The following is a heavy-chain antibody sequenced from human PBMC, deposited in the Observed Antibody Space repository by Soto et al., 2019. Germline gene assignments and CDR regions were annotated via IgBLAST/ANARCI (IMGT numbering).Heavy chain of an antibody. J-gene: IGHJ6*02. CDR2: IIPILGIA. CDR3: ARIRGIVVVPAGYGMDV. CDR1: GGTFSSYT. D-gene: IGHD2-2*01. V-gene: IGHV1-69*02. Sequence: QVQLVQSGAEVKKPGSSVKVSCKASGGTFSSYTISWVRQAPGQGLEWMGRIIPILGIANYAQKFQGRVTITADKSTSTAYMELGSLRSEDTAVYYCARIRGIVVVPAGYGMDVWGQGTTVTVSS.